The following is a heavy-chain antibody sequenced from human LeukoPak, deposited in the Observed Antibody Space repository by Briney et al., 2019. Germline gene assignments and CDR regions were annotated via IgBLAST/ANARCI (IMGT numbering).Heavy chain of an antibody. CDR1: GFTFSSYS. J-gene: IGHJ4*02. Sequence: PGGSLRLSCAASGFTFSSYSMNWVRQAPGKGLEWVSSINSGSSYMTYADSVRGRFTISRDNAKNSVYMQMNSLRTEDTALYYCAGGGNPYYFDYWGQGTLVTVSS. D-gene: IGHD3-10*01. V-gene: IGHV3-21*04. CDR2: INSGSSYM. CDR3: AGGGNPYYFDY.